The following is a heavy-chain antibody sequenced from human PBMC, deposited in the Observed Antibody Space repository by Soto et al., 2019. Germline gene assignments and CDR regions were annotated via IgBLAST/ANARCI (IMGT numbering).Heavy chain of an antibody. CDR2: ISSSSSVI. CDR3: ARDLSWGSTWYSYMDV. Sequence: EVQLVESGGGLVQPGGSLRLSCATSGFILSDCAMNWVRQAPGKGLEWVSYISSSSSVIDYADSVKGRFTVSRDNARNSLYLKMNSLRAEDTAVYYGARDLSWGSTWYSYMDVWGKGTTVTVSS. CDR1: GFILSDCA. D-gene: IGHD3-16*01. J-gene: IGHJ6*03. V-gene: IGHV3-48*01.